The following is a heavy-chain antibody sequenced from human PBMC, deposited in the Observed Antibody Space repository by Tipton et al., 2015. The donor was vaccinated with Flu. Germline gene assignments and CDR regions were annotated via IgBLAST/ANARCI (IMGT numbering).Heavy chain of an antibody. CDR2: VHYSGST. CDR3: ARSPGYYFDY. J-gene: IGHJ4*02. CDR1: GGFVSSYF. Sequence: LRLSCTVSGGFVSSYFWTWIRQAPGKGLEWIGYVHYSGSTNYNPSLKSRVTISVDMSKNQFSLKLNSVTAADTAVYYCARSPGYYFDYWGQGTLVTVSS. V-gene: IGHV4-59*02.